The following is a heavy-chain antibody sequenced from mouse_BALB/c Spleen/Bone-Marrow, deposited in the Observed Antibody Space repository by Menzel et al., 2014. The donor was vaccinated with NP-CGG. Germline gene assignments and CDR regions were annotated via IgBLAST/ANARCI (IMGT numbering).Heavy chain of an antibody. CDR1: GFTLNTYA. V-gene: IGHV10-1*02. D-gene: IGHD3-3*01. CDR3: VKGLGFAY. Sequence: EVQGVESGGGLVQPKGSLKLSCAASGFTLNTYAMNWVRQAPGKGLEWVARIRSKSNNYATYYADSVKDRFTISRDDSQSMLYLQMNNLKTEDTAMYYCVKGLGFAYWGQGTLVTVSA. CDR2: IRSKSNNYAT. J-gene: IGHJ3*01.